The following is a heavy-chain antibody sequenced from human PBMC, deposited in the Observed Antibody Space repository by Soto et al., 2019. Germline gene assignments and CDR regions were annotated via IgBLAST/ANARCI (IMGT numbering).Heavy chain of an antibody. V-gene: IGHV3-30*03. CDR1: GFTFSSYG. Sequence: GGSLRLSCAASGFTFSSYGMHWVRQAPGKGLEWVAVISYDGSNKYYADSVKGRLTISRDNSKNTLYLQMNSLRAEDTAVSYCAPPSTYYYNSSSFDMWRQRAMVSVTS. CDR2: ISYDGSNK. D-gene: IGHD3-22*01. CDR3: APPSTYYYNSSSFDM. J-gene: IGHJ3*02.